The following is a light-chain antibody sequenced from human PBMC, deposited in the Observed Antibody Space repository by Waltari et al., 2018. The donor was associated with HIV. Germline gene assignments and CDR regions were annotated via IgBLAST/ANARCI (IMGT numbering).Light chain of an antibody. CDR3: SSYAGSNSWV. J-gene: IGLJ3*02. Sequence: QSALTQPPSASGSPGQSVTLSCTGTRRDIGGYNYVPWYQQYPGKAPKVMIHEVNKRPSGVPDRFSGSKSGNTASLTVSGLQAEDEAYYYCSSYAGSNSWVFGGGTKLTVL. V-gene: IGLV2-8*01. CDR2: EVN. CDR1: RRDIGGYNY.